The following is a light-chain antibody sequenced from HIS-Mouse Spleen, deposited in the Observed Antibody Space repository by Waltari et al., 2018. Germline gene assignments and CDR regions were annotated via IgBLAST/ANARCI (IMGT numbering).Light chain of an antibody. Sequence: QSALTQPASVSGSPGQSITISCTGTSSDVGSYNLVSWYQQHPGKAPKLMIYEGSKRPSGVSNRVSGSKSGTTASLTISGLQAEDEADYYCCSYAGSSTFGVFGGGTKLTVL. CDR2: EGS. CDR3: CSYAGSSTFGV. J-gene: IGLJ3*02. CDR1: SSDVGSYNL. V-gene: IGLV2-23*03.